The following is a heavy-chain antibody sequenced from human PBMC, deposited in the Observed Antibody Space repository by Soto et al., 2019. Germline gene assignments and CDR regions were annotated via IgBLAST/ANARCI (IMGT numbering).Heavy chain of an antibody. J-gene: IGHJ6*02. Sequence: EVQLLESGGGLVQPGGSLRLSCAASGFTFSNYAMNWVRQAPGKGLEWVSTISGSGAGTYYADSVKGRFTISRDNSKNSLYLQMNSLRAEDTAVYYCARDGTGTTTDGMDVWGQGTTVTVSS. D-gene: IGHD1-7*01. V-gene: IGHV3-23*01. CDR3: ARDGTGTTTDGMDV. CDR1: GFTFSNYA. CDR2: ISGSGAGT.